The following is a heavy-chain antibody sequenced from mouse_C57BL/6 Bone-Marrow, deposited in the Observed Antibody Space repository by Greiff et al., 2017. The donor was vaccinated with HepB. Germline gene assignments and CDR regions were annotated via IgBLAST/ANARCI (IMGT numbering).Heavy chain of an antibody. CDR3: ARPTMVTYYAMDY. J-gene: IGHJ4*01. Sequence: VQLQQSGPELVKPGASVKIPCKASGYTFTDYNMDWVKQSHGKSLEWIGDINPNNGGTIYNQKFKGKATLTVDKSSSTAYMELRSLTSEDTAVYYCARPTMVTYYAMDYWGQGPSVTVSS. CDR1: GYTFTDYN. D-gene: IGHD2-9*01. CDR2: INPNNGGT. V-gene: IGHV1-18*01.